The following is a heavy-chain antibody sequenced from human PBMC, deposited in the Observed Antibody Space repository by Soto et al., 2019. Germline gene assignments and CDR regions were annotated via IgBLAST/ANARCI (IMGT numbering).Heavy chain of an antibody. D-gene: IGHD3-10*01. CDR1: VGSFSGYY. CDR3: ARGSGFGFYYYYRMEV. Sequence: SETLSLTCAVYVGSFSGYYWSLIRQPPGKGLECIWEINHSGSTNYNPSLKSRVTISVDTSKNKFPLKLSSVTAADTAVYYCARGSGFGFYYYYRMEVWGQGTTVTLSS. V-gene: IGHV4-34*01. J-gene: IGHJ6*01. CDR2: INHSGST.